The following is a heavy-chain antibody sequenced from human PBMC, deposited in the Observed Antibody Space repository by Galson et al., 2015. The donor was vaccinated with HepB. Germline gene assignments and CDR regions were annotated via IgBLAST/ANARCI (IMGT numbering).Heavy chain of an antibody. CDR2: IYYSGST. CDR3: ARSTFCGSCYFDSIGDYGMDV. D-gene: IGHD2-15*01. Sequence: SETLSLTCTVSGGSISSSSYYWGWIRQPPGKGLEWIGSIYYSGSTCYDPSLKGRVTISVDTSKNQFSLKLSSVTAADTAVYYCARSTFCGSCYFDSIGDYGMDVWGQGTTVTVSS. J-gene: IGHJ6*02. V-gene: IGHV4-39*01. CDR1: GGSISSSSYY.